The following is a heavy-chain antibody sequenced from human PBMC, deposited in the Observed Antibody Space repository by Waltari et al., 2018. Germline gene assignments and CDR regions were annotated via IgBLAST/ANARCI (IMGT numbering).Heavy chain of an antibody. CDR2: ISGSGGST. Sequence: EVQLLESGGGLVQPGGSLRLSCAASGFTFSSYAMSWVRQAPGKGLEWVSAISGSGGSTYYADSVKGRFTISRDNSKNTLYLQMNSLRAEDTAVYYCAEDSDWNYASEMDYWGQGTLVTVSS. V-gene: IGHV3-23*01. CDR3: AEDSDWNYASEMDY. J-gene: IGHJ4*02. D-gene: IGHD1-7*01. CDR1: GFTFSSYA.